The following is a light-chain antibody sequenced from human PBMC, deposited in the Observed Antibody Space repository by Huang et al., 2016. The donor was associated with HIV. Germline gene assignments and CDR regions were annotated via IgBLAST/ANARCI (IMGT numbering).Light chain of an antibody. J-gene: IGKJ5*01. CDR3: QQSYSTPIT. CDR2: AAS. CDR1: QSITTY. Sequence: DIQMTQSPSSLSASVRDRVTITCRASQSITTYLNWYQQKPGKAPKLLIYAASSLQSGVPSRFSGSGSGTDFTLTISSLQPEDFATYYCQQSYSTPITFGQGTRLEMK. V-gene: IGKV1-39*01.